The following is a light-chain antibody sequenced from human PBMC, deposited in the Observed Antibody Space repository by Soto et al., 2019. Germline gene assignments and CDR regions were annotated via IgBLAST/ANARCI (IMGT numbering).Light chain of an antibody. V-gene: IGLV2-14*03. CDR3: SAYTVSRTYV. Sequence: QSALTQPASVSGSPGQSITISCTGTSSDVGAYNFVSWHQQHPGKAPKLMIYYVYDRPSGISYRFSGSKSGNTASLTISGLQSEDEADYYCSAYTVSRTYVFGTGTKVTVL. CDR2: YVY. J-gene: IGLJ1*01. CDR1: SSDVGAYNF.